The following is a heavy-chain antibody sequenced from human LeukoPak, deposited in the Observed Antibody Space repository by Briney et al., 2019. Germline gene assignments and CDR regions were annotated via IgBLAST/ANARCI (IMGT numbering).Heavy chain of an antibody. D-gene: IGHD2-2*02. V-gene: IGHV1-2*02. CDR2: INPYSGGT. CDR1: GYIFTGYY. Sequence: ASVKVSCKASGYIFTGYYMHLVRQAPGQGLEWMGWINPYSGGTNYAQKFQGRVTMTRDTSISTAYMELSRLRSDDTAVYFCAREVPAAIGAEYYYMDVWGKGTTVSVSS. CDR3: AREVPAAIGAEYYYMDV. J-gene: IGHJ6*03.